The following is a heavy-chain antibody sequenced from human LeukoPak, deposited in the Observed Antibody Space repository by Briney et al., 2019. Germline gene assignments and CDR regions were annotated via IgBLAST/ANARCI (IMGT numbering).Heavy chain of an antibody. CDR3: ATDGNYGLTY. CDR1: GFTFSRSW. D-gene: IGHD1-7*01. V-gene: IGHV3-74*01. CDR2: IKSDGSSP. Sequence: PGGSLRLSCAASGFTFSRSWMHWVRQAPGKGLVWVSHIKSDGSSPTYADSVKGRCTISRDSTKDMVYLQMNSLRAEDTAVYYCATDGNYGLTYWGRGTLVTVSS. J-gene: IGHJ4*02.